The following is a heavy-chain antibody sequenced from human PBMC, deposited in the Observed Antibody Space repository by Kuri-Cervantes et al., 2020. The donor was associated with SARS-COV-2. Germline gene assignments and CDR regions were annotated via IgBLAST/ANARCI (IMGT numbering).Heavy chain of an antibody. CDR1: GGTFSSYA. CDR3: ARQPSLGPGGVIVLPDY. V-gene: IGHV1-69*10. Sequence: SVKVSCKASGGTFSSYAISWVRQAPGQGLEWMGGIIPILGIANYAQKFQGRVTITADKSTSTAYMELSSLRSEDTAVYYCARQPSLGPGGVIVLPDYWGQGTLVTVSS. J-gene: IGHJ4*02. D-gene: IGHD3-16*02. CDR2: IIPILGIA.